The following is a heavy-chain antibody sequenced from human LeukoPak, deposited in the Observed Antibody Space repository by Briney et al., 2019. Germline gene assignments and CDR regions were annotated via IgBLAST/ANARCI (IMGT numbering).Heavy chain of an antibody. J-gene: IGHJ5*02. D-gene: IGHD6-13*01. Sequence: SETLSLACTVSGGSISSGDYYWSWIRQPPGKGLEWIGYIYYTGSTNYNPSLRSRVTISVDTSKNQLSLKLTSVTPADTAVYDCARKAAACIPPLYNWFDPWGQGTLVTVSS. V-gene: IGHV4-61*08. CDR1: GGSISSGDYY. CDR2: IYYTGST. CDR3: ARKAAACIPPLYNWFDP.